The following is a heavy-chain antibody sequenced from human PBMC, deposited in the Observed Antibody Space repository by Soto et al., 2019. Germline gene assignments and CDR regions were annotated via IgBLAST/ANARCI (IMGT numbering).Heavy chain of an antibody. V-gene: IGHV3-30*03. CDR3: FGNFFWRGS. J-gene: IGHJ5*02. Sequence: QVQLVESGGGVVQPGRSLRLSCAASGFTFSSYGMHWVRQAPGKRLEWVSLISNDGSNKYYADSVKGRFPISRDNSHNTLFLQVNSLSAEDTAVYYCFGNFFWRGSWGRGPLVTVSS. CDR2: ISNDGSNK. D-gene: IGHD3-3*01. CDR1: GFTFSSYG.